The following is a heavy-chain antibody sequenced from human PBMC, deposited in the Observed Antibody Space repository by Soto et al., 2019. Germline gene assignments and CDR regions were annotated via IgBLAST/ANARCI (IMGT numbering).Heavy chain of an antibody. CDR1: GYNFTSYG. Sequence: ASVKVSCKASGYNFTSYGISWVRQAPGQGLEWMGWISDYNGNTNYAQKLQGRVTMTTDTYTSTAYMELRSMRSDDTAVYCCARVTSHYYGSGSYYLHWFDPWGQGTLVTVSS. J-gene: IGHJ5*02. CDR3: ARVTSHYYGSGSYYLHWFDP. D-gene: IGHD3-10*01. V-gene: IGHV1-18*01. CDR2: ISDYNGNT.